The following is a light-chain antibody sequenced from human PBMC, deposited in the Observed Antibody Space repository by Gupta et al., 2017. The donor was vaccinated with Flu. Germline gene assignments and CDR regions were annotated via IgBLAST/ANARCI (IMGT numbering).Light chain of an antibody. CDR3: QQSYTTPFT. J-gene: IGKJ5*01. V-gene: IGKV1-39*01. CDR2: AAS. CDR1: QAIGIY. Sequence: DIQMTQSPSSLSASVGDRVTITCRASQAIGIYLSWYQQKPGKAPKLLIYAASNLQSGVPSRFSGNASGADFTLTISSLQPEDFGTYFCQQSYTTPFTFGQGTRLDIK.